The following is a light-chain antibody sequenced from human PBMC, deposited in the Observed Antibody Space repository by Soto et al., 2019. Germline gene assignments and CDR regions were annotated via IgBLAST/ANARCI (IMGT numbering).Light chain of an antibody. J-gene: IGLJ1*01. V-gene: IGLV2-14*01. CDR1: SSDFGGYNY. CDR2: EVS. Sequence: QSVLTQPASVSGSAGQSIAISCTGTSSDFGGYNYVSWYQQHPGKAPKLLLSEVSKRPSGVSDRFSGSKSGNTASLTISGLQTQDEADYYCSSFTSAHTFVFGTGTKVTV. CDR3: SSFTSAHTFV.